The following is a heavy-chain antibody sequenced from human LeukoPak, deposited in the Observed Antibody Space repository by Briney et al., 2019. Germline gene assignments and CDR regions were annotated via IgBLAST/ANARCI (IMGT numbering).Heavy chain of an antibody. V-gene: IGHV1-69*04. J-gene: IGHJ6*02. D-gene: IGHD3-22*01. Sequence: GASVKVSCKASGGTFSSYAISWVRQAPGQGLEWMGRIIPILGIANYAQKFQGRVTITADKSTSTAYMELSSLRSEDTAVYYCARDLRDSSGQMGDYYYYYGMDVWGQGTTVTVSS. CDR3: ARDLRDSSGQMGDYYYYYGMDV. CDR2: IIPILGIA. CDR1: GGTFSSYA.